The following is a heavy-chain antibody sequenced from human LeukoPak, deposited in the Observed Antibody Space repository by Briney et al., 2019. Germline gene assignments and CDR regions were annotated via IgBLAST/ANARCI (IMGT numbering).Heavy chain of an antibody. CDR2: IYWDDDK. Sequence: SGPTLVKPTQTLTLTCTFSGFSLSTSGVGVGWIRQPPGKALEWLTLIYWDDDKRYSPSLKSRLTITKDTSKNQVVLTMTNMDPVDTATYYCAHRRDYGDPGDYFDYWGQGTLVTVSS. CDR3: AHRRDYGDPGDYFDY. D-gene: IGHD4-17*01. V-gene: IGHV2-5*02. CDR1: GFSLSTSGVG. J-gene: IGHJ4*02.